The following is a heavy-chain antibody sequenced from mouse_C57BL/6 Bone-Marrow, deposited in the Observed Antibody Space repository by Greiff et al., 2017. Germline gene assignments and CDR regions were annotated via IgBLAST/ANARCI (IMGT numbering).Heavy chain of an antibody. V-gene: IGHV7-3*01. CDR1: GFTFTDYY. CDR3: ARPYYYGSSYVGWFAY. J-gene: IGHJ3*01. CDR2: IRNKANGYTT. D-gene: IGHD1-1*01. Sequence: EVKLMESGGGLVQPGGSLSLSCAASGFTFTDYYMSWVRQPPGKALEWLGFIRNKANGYTTEYSASVKGRFTISRDNSQSILYLQMNALRAEDSATYYCARPYYYGSSYVGWFAYWGQGTLVTVSA.